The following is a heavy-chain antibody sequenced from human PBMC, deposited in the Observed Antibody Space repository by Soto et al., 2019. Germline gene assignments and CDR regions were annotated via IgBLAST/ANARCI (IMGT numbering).Heavy chain of an antibody. V-gene: IGHV4-31*03. CDR1: GGSVSSGGYY. CDR2: IYYSGST. J-gene: IGHJ4*02. CDR3: ARGDSNYPIDY. D-gene: IGHD4-4*01. Sequence: KPSETLSLTCTVSGGSVSSGGYYWTWIRQHPGKGLEWIGYIYYSGSTYYNPSLKSRVTISVDTSKNQFSLKLSSVTAADTAVYYCARGDSNYPIDYWGQGTLVTVSS.